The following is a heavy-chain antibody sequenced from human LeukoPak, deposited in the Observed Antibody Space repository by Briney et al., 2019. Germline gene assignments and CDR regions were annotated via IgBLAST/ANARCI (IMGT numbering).Heavy chain of an antibody. J-gene: IGHJ6*02. V-gene: IGHV1-2*02. CDR1: GYTFTGYY. CDR2: ISPNSGGT. D-gene: IGHD2-15*01. CDR3: ASSSSYCSGGNCYYYYGMDF. Sequence: ASMKVSCKASGYTFTGYYMHWVRQAAGQGLEWMGWISPNSGGTNYAQKFQGRVIMARDTSIRTAYMELSRLRSDDTAVYYCASSSSYCSGGNCYYYYGMDFWGQGTTVTGSS.